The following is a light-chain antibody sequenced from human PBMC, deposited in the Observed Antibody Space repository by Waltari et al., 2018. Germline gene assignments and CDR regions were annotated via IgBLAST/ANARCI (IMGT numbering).Light chain of an antibody. CDR3: QTWGTDSRV. Sequence: QLVLPQSPSASASLGASVKLTCTLRGGHSGNALAWPQQQPEKGPRYLMKLNSDGSHHKGDGIPDRFSGSSSGAERYLSISSVQSEDEADYYCQTWGTDSRVFGGGTKLTVL. V-gene: IGLV4-69*01. J-gene: IGLJ3*02. CDR1: GGHSGNA. CDR2: LNSDGSH.